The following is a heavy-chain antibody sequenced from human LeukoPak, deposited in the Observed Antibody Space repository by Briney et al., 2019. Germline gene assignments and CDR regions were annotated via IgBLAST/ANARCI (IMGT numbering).Heavy chain of an antibody. CDR2: IYYSGST. D-gene: IGHD2-8*01. Sequence: PSETLSLTCTVSGGSISSYYWSWIRQPPGKGLEWIGYIYYSGSTYYNPSLKSRVTISVDTSKNQFSLKLSSVTAADTAVYYCARSLPYCTNGVCYYYFDYWGQGTLVTVSS. CDR3: ARSLPYCTNGVCYYYFDY. CDR1: GGSISSYY. J-gene: IGHJ4*02. V-gene: IGHV4-59*04.